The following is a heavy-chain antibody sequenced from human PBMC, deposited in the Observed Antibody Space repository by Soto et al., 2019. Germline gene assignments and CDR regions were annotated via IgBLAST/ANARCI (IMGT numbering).Heavy chain of an antibody. CDR1: GYTFTSYA. D-gene: IGHD6-19*01. CDR2: INAGNGNT. J-gene: IGHJ5*02. CDR3: ARGRPPHSSGPTSTYNWFDP. Sequence: ASVKVSCKASGYTFTSYAMHWVRQAPGQRLEWMGWINAGNGNTKYSQKFQGRVTITRDTSASTAYMELSSLRSEDTAVYYYARGRPPHSSGPTSTYNWFDPWGQGTLVTVSS. V-gene: IGHV1-3*01.